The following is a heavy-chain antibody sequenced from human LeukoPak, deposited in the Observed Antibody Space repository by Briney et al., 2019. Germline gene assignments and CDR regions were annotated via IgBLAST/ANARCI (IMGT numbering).Heavy chain of an antibody. D-gene: IGHD5-24*01. V-gene: IGHV3-21*01. J-gene: IGHJ3*02. CDR2: ISSSSNYI. Sequence: PGGSLRLSCAASEFTFSSYTMNWVRQAPGKGLEWVSCISSSSNYIYQADSVKGRFPISRDNAKNSLYLQMNSLRAEDTAVYYCAKDRGVEMATIRGFGAFDIWGQGTMVTVSS. CDR3: AKDRGVEMATIRGFGAFDI. CDR1: EFTFSSYT.